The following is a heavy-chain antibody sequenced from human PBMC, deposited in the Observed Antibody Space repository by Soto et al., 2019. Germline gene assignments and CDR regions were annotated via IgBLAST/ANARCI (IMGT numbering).Heavy chain of an antibody. CDR1: GFTFSSYA. Sequence: EVQLLESGGGLVQPGGSLRLSCAASGFTFSSYAMSWVRQAPGKGLEWVSAISGSGGSTYYADSVKGRFTISRDNSKNTLYLQMNSLRAEDTAVYYCAKDHCSSTSCYTHGYYFDYWGQGTLVTVSS. CDR3: AKDHCSSTSCYTHGYYFDY. J-gene: IGHJ4*02. D-gene: IGHD2-2*02. CDR2: ISGSGGST. V-gene: IGHV3-23*01.